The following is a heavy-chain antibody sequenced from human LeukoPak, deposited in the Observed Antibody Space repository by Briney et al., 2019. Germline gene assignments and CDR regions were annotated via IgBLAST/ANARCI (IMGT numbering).Heavy chain of an antibody. CDR1: GGSISSYY. J-gene: IGHJ5*02. CDR2: IYTSGST. CDR3: ASSHSPNHAWFDP. Sequence: SETLSLTCTVSGGSISSYYWSWIRQPAGKGLEWIGRIYTSGSTNYNPSLKSRVTMSVDTSKNQFSLKLSSMTAADTAVYYCASSHSPNHAWFDPWGQGTLVTVSS. V-gene: IGHV4-4*07. D-gene: IGHD1-14*01.